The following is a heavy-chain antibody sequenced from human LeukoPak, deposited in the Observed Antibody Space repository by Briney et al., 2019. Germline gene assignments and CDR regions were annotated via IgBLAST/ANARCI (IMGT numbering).Heavy chain of an antibody. CDR1: GFTFSSHP. CDR2: ISYDGSDK. D-gene: IGHD3-10*01. CDR3: ARGSLLLAPFDP. Sequence: GGSLRLSCAAAGFTFSSHPMHWVRQAPGKGLEWVAVISYDGSDKYYADSVKGRFTISRDKSKNTLYLQMNSLRAEDTAVYYCARGSLLLAPFDPWGQGTLVTVSS. V-gene: IGHV3-30*04. J-gene: IGHJ5*02.